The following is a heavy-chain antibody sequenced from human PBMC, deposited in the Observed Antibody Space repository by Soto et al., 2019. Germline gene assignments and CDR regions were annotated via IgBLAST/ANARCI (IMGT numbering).Heavy chain of an antibody. D-gene: IGHD1-26*01. CDR2: IDGSNTYT. Sequence: PGGSLRLSCAASGFTFSDYYMSWIRQAPGKGREWLSYIDGSNTYTNYADSVKGRFTIYRDNAKNSLYLQMHSLRAEDTAVYYCARDKGTDGSYYPFFDHWGQRTLVPVSS. CDR3: ARDKGTDGSYYPFFDH. J-gene: IGHJ4*02. V-gene: IGHV3-11*06. CDR1: GFTFSDYY.